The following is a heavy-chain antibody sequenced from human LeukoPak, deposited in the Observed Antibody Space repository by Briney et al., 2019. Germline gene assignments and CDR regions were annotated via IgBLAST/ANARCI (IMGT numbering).Heavy chain of an antibody. J-gene: IGHJ4*02. CDR1: GGSFSGYY. Sequence: PSETLSLTCAVYGGSFSGYYWSWIRQPPGKGLEWIGEINHSGSTNYNPSLKNRITISVDTSKNQFSLKLSSVTAADTAVYYCARLGGANQDYWGQGTLVIVSS. CDR3: ARLGGANQDY. CDR2: INHSGST. V-gene: IGHV4-34*01. D-gene: IGHD1-26*01.